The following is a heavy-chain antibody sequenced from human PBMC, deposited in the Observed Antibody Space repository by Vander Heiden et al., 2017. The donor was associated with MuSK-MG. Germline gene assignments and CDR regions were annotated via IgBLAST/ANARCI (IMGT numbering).Heavy chain of an antibody. J-gene: IGHJ3*02. CDR1: RFSFDDYA. V-gene: IGHV3-9*01. CDR3: AKVSKVGATTDAFDI. D-gene: IGHD1-26*01. Sequence: EVQLVESGGGLVQPGRSLIRSCAASRFSFDDYAMHWVRQAPGKGLEWVSGISWNSGSIGYADSVKGRFTISRDNAKNSLYLQMNSLRAEDTALYYCAKVSKVGATTDAFDIWGQGTMVTVSS. CDR2: ISWNSGSI.